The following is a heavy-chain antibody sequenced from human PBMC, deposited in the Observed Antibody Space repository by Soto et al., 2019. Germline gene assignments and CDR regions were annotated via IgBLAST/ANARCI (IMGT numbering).Heavy chain of an antibody. CDR2: FDPEDGET. CDR1: GYTLTELS. CDR3: ATDRGVIPNYYDSSGYYRSFDY. J-gene: IGHJ4*02. D-gene: IGHD3-22*01. Sequence: ASVKVSCKVSGYTLTELSMHWVRQAPGKGLEWMGGFDPEDGETIYAQKFQGRVTMTEDTSTDTAYMELSSLRSEDTAVYYCATDRGVIPNYYDSSGYYRSFDYWGQGTLVTVSS. V-gene: IGHV1-24*01.